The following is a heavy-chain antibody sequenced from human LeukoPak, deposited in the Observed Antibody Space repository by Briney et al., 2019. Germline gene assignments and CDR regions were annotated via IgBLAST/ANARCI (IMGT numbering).Heavy chain of an antibody. D-gene: IGHD3-9*01. Sequence: ASVKVSCKASGYTLTSYGISWVRQAPGQGLEWMGWISAYNGNTNYAQKLQGRVTMTTDTSTSTAYMELRSLRSDDTAVYYCARKASPLRYFDYFDYWGQGTLVTVCS. CDR1: GYTLTSYG. V-gene: IGHV1-18*01. CDR2: ISAYNGNT. J-gene: IGHJ4*02. CDR3: ARKASPLRYFDYFDY.